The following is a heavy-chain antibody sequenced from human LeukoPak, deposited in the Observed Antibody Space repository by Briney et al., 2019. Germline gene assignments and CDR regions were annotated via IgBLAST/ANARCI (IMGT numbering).Heavy chain of an antibody. J-gene: IGHJ6*03. Sequence: GGSLRLSCAASGFTFSSYSMNWVRQAPGKGLEWVSSISSSSSYIYYADSVKGRFTISRDNAKNSLYLQMNSLRAEDTAVYYCARGGGYCSSTNCYSSPKYYYMDVWGKGTTVTVSS. V-gene: IGHV3-21*01. D-gene: IGHD2-2*01. CDR2: ISSSSSYI. CDR1: GFTFSSYS. CDR3: ARGGGYCSSTNCYSSPKYYYMDV.